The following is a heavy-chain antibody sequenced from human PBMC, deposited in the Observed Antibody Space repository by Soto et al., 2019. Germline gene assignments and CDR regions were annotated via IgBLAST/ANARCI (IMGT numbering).Heavy chain of an antibody. J-gene: IGHJ3*01. CDR1: GYSFTSYW. CDR3: ARRDSYDSLEV. CDR2: IDPSDSYN. V-gene: IGHV5-10-1*01. Sequence: GESLKISCKGSGYSFTSYWISWVRQMPGKGLEWMGRIDPSDSYNNHSPSFQGHVTMSAEKSTTTAYLQWSRMKDSDTAMFSGARRDSYDSLEVCGQAKMVTASS. D-gene: IGHD3-22*01.